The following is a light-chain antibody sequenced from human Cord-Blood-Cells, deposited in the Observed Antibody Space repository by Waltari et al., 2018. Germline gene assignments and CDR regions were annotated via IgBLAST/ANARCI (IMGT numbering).Light chain of an antibody. CDR3: QQLKTSG. CDR2: AAS. J-gene: IGKJ1*01. Sequence: DIQLTQSPSFLSASVGDRVTITCRASQGISSYLAWYQQKPGKAPKLLIYAASTVQSGVPSRFSGSGSGTEFPLTISSLQPEDFATYYCQQLKTSGFGQGTKVEIK. CDR1: QGISSY. V-gene: IGKV1-9*01.